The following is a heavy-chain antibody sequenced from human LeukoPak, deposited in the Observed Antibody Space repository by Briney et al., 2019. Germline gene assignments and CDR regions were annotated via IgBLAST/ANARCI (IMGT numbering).Heavy chain of an antibody. CDR1: GFPFRSYA. CDR3: VRGGAAGTNYYYYYYMDV. D-gene: IGHD2-15*01. J-gene: IGHJ6*03. CDR2: IRYDGSYK. V-gene: IGHV3-30*02. Sequence: SGGSLRLSCAASGFPFRSYAMHWVRQAPGKGLEWVAFIRYDGSYKYYADSVKGRFTISRDNSKNTLYLQMNSLRAEDTAVYYCVRGGAAGTNYYYYYYMDVWGKGTTVTVSS.